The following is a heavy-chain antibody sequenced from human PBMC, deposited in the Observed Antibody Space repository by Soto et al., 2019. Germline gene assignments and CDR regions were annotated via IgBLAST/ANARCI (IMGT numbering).Heavy chain of an antibody. CDR3: ASANWASYGMDV. Sequence: ASVKVSCKASGYTFTSYAMHWVRQAPGQRLEWMGWINASNGNTKYSQKFQGRVTITRDTSASTAYMELSSLRSEDTAVYYCASANWASYGMDVWGQGTTVTVSS. V-gene: IGHV1-3*01. J-gene: IGHJ6*02. CDR1: GYTFTSYA. D-gene: IGHD7-27*01. CDR2: INASNGNT.